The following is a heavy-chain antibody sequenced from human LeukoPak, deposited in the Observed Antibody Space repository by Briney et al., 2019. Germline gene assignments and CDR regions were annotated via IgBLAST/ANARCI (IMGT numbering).Heavy chain of an antibody. CDR1: GGSISSYY. Sequence: SETLSLTCTVSGGSISSYYWSWIRQPPGKGLEWIGYIYATGSTNYNPSLKSRVAMSVDTSKNQFSLKLSSVTAADTAVYYCASSSTSQFDYWGQGTLVAVSS. J-gene: IGHJ4*02. CDR3: ASSSTSQFDY. V-gene: IGHV4-4*09. CDR2: IYATGST. D-gene: IGHD2-2*01.